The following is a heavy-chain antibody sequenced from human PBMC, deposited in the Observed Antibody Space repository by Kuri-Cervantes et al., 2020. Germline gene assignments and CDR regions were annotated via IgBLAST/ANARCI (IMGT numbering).Heavy chain of an antibody. Sequence: ASVKVSCKASGYTFTSYYMHWVRQAPGQGLEWMGIINPSGGSTSYAQKFQGRVTMTRDTSTSTVYMELSSLRSEDTAVYYCATAFFVLGSCYYGSGSYRAFDIWGQGTMVTVSS. CDR1: GYTFTSYY. CDR2: INPSGGST. CDR3: ATAFFVLGSCYYGSGSYRAFDI. D-gene: IGHD3-10*01. V-gene: IGHV1-46*01. J-gene: IGHJ3*02.